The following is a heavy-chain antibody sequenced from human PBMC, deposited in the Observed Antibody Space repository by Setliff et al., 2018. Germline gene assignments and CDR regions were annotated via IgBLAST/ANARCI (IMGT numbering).Heavy chain of an antibody. J-gene: IGHJ4*02. D-gene: IGHD5-18*01. V-gene: IGHV4-38-2*02. Sequence: KASETLSLTCTVSGYSISSGYIWGWIRQPPGKGLEWIGEINHSGSTNYNPSLKSRVTISVDTSKNQFSLKLSSVTAADTAVYYCARALAYSYGPPRSKYFDYWGQGTLVTVSS. CDR2: INHSGST. CDR1: GYSISSGYI. CDR3: ARALAYSYGPPRSKYFDY.